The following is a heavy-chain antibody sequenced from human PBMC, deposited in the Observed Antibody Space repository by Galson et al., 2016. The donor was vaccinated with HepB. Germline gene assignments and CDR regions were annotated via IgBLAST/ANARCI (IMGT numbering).Heavy chain of an antibody. CDR3: ATSDSGGDTVVDV. D-gene: IGHD4-23*01. CDR2: ISRGSGTI. V-gene: IGHV3-48*02. J-gene: IGHJ6*02. Sequence: SLRLSCAASGFTFSSYGMNWIRQAPGKGLEWVSYISRGSGTIYYADSVRGRFTVSRDNARNSLYLQMNSLRDEETAVYYCATSDSGGDTVVDVWGQGTTVIVTS. CDR1: GFTFSSYG.